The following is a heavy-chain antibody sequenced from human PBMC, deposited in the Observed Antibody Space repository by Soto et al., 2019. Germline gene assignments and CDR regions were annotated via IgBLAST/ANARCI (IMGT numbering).Heavy chain of an antibody. J-gene: IGHJ6*01. CDR3: ARDRDSGGYSYYYGMDV. Sequence: EVQLVESGGGLVKPGGSLRLSCAASGFTFSSYSLNWVRKAPGKGLEWVSSISSSSSYIYYADSLKGRFTISRDNAKNSLYLQMNSLRVEDTAVYYCARDRDSGGYSYYYGMDVWGQGTTFTVSS. CDR1: GFTFSSYS. D-gene: IGHD4-17*01. V-gene: IGHV3-21*01. CDR2: ISSSSSYI.